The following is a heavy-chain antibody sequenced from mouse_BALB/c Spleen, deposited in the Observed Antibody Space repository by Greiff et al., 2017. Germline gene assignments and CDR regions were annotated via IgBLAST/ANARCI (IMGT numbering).Heavy chain of an antibody. CDR1: GFNIKDTY. Sequence: EVQLQESGAELVKPGASVKLSCTASGFNIKDTYMHWVKQRPEQGLEWIGRIDPANGNTKYDPKFQGKATITADTSSNTAYLQLSSLTSEDTAVYYCVYGYWYFDVWGAGTTVTVSS. CDR3: VYGYWYFDV. V-gene: IGHV14-3*02. J-gene: IGHJ1*01. D-gene: IGHD1-1*01. CDR2: IDPANGNT.